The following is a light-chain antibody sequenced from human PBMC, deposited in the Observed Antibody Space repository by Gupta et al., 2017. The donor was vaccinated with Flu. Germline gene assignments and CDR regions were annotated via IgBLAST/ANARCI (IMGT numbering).Light chain of an antibody. CDR1: SSNIGAGYD. V-gene: IGLV1-40*01. Sequence: QSVLTQAPSVSGAPGKSVTIYCTGSSSNIGAGYDVHWYQQLPGTAPKLLIYDNNNRPSGVPDRFSGAKSGTSASLAITGLQAEDEADYYCQSYDNSMSVHVVFGGGTKLTVL. J-gene: IGLJ2*01. CDR3: QSYDNSMSVHVV. CDR2: DNN.